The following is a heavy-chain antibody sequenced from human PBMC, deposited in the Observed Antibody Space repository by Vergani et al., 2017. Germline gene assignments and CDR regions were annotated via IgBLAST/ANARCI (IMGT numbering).Heavy chain of an antibody. CDR3: ARETYYYDSSGYRGRAFDI. V-gene: IGHV4-59*01. J-gene: IGHJ3*02. D-gene: IGHD3-22*01. CDR1: GGSISSYY. Sequence: QVQLQESGPGLVKPSETLSLTCTVSGGSISSYYWSWIRQPPGKGLEWIGYIYYSGSTNYNPSLKSRVTISVDTSKNQFSLKLSSVTAADTAVYYCARETYYYDSSGYRGRAFDIWGQGTMVTVSS. CDR2: IYYSGST.